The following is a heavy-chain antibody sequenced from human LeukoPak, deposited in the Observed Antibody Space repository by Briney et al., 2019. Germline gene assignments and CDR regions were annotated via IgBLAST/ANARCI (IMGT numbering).Heavy chain of an antibody. Sequence: PGGSLRLSCAASGFTFSSYGMHWVRQAPGKGLVWVAVIWYDGSSKYYADSVKGRFTISRDNSKNTLYLQMNSLRAEDTAVYYCAKVKGEVIGAFDIWGQGTMVTVSS. D-gene: IGHD3-16*01. CDR2: IWYDGSSK. CDR3: AKVKGEVIGAFDI. CDR1: GFTFSSYG. J-gene: IGHJ3*02. V-gene: IGHV3-30*02.